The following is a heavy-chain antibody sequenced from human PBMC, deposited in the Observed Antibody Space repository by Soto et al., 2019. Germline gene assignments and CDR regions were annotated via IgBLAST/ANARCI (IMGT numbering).Heavy chain of an antibody. D-gene: IGHD3-16*01. J-gene: IGHJ4*02. CDR2: ISSTWGST. CDR1: GCHSTNYA. V-gene: IGHV3-64D*06. CDR3: GSDITSYDDC. Sequence: GGSPNLNWSASGCHSTNYAIHGIRPAPGKGLAYVSAISSTWGSTDYADSVKGRFTSSRDNSKNTVYLQMSSLRPEDTAVYFCGSDITSYDDCWGQGTLVTVSS.